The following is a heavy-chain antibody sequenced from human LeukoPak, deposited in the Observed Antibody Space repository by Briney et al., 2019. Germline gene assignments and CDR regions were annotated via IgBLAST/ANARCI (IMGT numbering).Heavy chain of an antibody. V-gene: IGHV3-13*04. Sequence: GGSLRLSCAASGFTFSNYDMHWVRQPTGKGLGWVSGIGTAGDTYYPDSVKGRFTISRENAKNSLYLQMNSLRAEDTAVYYCARDRPDYGAERFAYWGQGTLVTVSS. CDR1: GFTFSNYD. D-gene: IGHD4-17*01. J-gene: IGHJ4*02. CDR3: ARDRPDYGAERFAY. CDR2: IGTAGDT.